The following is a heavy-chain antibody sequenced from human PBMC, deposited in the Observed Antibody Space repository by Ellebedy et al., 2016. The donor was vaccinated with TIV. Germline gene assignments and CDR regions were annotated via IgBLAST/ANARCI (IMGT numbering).Heavy chain of an antibody. CDR3: AKVAAMVTSLLDY. J-gene: IGHJ4*02. D-gene: IGHD5-18*01. Sequence: GGSLRLXXAASGFTFSSYGMHWVRQAPGKGLEWVAVISYDGSNKYYADSVKGRFTISRDNSKNTLYLQMNSLRAEDTAVYYCAKVAAMVTSLLDYWGQGTLVTVSS. V-gene: IGHV3-30*18. CDR2: ISYDGSNK. CDR1: GFTFSSYG.